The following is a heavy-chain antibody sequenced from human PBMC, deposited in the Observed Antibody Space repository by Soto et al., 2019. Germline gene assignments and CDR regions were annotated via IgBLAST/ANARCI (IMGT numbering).Heavy chain of an antibody. V-gene: IGHV1-46*01. J-gene: IGHJ4*01. D-gene: IGHD2-2*01. CDR1: GYTFITYY. Sequence: ASVKVSCKASGYTFITYYMHWVRQAPGQGLEWMGIINPSGGSTSYAQKFQGRVTMTRDTSTSTVYMELSSLRSEDTAVYYCARVSPACSRTRCSSDRGWHDYWG. CDR3: ARVSPACSRTRCSSDRGWHDY. CDR2: INPSGGST.